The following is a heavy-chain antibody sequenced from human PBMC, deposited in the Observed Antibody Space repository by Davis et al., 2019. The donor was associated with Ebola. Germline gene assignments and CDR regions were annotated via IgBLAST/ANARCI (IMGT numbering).Heavy chain of an antibody. CDR1: GFTFSSYA. Sequence: GESLKISCAASGFTFSSYAMSWVRQAPGKGLEWVSAISGSGGSTYYADSVKGRFTISRDNSKNSLYLQMNSLRAEDTAVYYCAREGRYYYYYGMDVWGQGTTVTVSS. CDR2: ISGSGGST. V-gene: IGHV3-23*01. CDR3: AREGRYYYYYGMDV. J-gene: IGHJ6*02.